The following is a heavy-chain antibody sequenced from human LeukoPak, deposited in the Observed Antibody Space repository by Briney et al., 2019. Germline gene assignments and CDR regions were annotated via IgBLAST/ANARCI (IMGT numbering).Heavy chain of an antibody. CDR2: INPSGGST. CDR3: ARGGWEVLSRMIVFDY. J-gene: IGHJ4*02. V-gene: IGHV1-46*01. CDR1: GYTFTSYY. D-gene: IGHD3-22*01. Sequence: ASVKVSCKASGYTFTSYYMHWVRQAPGQGLEWMGIINPSGGSTSYAQKFQGRVTMTRDMSTSTVYVEPSSLRSEDTAVYYCARGGWEVLSRMIVFDYWGQGTLVTVSS.